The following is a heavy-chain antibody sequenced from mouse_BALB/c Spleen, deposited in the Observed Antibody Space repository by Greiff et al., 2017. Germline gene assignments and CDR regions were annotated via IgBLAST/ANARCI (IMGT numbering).Heavy chain of an antibody. V-gene: IGHV1S137*01. J-gene: IGHJ4*01. D-gene: IGHD2-1*01. CDR1: GYTFTDYA. Sequence: QVQLQQSGAELVRPGVSVKISCKGSGYTFTDYAMHWVKQSHAKSLEWIGVISTYYGDASYNQKFKGKATMTVDKSSSTAYMELARLTSEDSAIYYCARGGSTHLCDYWGQGTSVTVSS. CDR3: ARGGSTHLCDY. CDR2: ISTYYGDA.